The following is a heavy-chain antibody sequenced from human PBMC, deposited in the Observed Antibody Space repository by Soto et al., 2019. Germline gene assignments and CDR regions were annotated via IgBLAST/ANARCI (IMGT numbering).Heavy chain of an antibody. CDR2: INHSGST. CDR1: GGSFSGYY. Sequence: QVQLQQWGAGLLKPSETLSLTCAVYGGSFSGYYWSWIRQPPGKGLEWLGEINHSGSTNYNPSLKSRVIISVDTSKNLFSLKLSSVTAADTAVYYCARADCSSTSCYGYYFDYWGQGTLVTVSS. CDR3: ARADCSSTSCYGYYFDY. V-gene: IGHV4-34*01. J-gene: IGHJ4*02. D-gene: IGHD2-2*01.